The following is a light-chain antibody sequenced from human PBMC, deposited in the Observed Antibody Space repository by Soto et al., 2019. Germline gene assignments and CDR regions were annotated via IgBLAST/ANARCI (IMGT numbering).Light chain of an antibody. V-gene: IGKV3-15*01. CDR2: GAS. Sequence: EIVMTQSPATLSVSPGERVTLSCRASQSVGTNLAWYQQKPGQAPRLLILGASTRASGIPAKFSGSGSGTEFTLTISSLESDDFATYYCQQYHRYSTFGQGTRVDIK. CDR1: QSVGTN. CDR3: QQYHRYST. J-gene: IGKJ1*01.